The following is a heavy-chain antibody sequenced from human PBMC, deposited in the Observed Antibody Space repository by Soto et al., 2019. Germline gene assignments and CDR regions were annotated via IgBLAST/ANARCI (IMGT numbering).Heavy chain of an antibody. CDR2: IIPLFGTA. CDR1: GGTFSSYA. V-gene: IGHV1-69*13. Sequence: GASVKVSCKASGGTFSSYAISWVRQAPGQGLEWMGGIIPLFGTANYAQKFQGRVTITADESTSTAYMELSSLRSEDTAVYYCAREGGYSGYVFDYWGQGTLVTVSS. CDR3: AREGGYSGYVFDY. D-gene: IGHD5-12*01. J-gene: IGHJ4*02.